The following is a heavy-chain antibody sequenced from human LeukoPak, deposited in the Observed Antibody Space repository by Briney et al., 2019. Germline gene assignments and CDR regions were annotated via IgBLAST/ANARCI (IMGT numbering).Heavy chain of an antibody. CDR3: KSGGAAPGSFDY. D-gene: IGHD1-1*01. CDR1: GFTFSSYA. CDR2: ISGSGGST. J-gene: IGHJ4*02. Sequence: GGSLRLSCAASGFTFSSYAMSWVRQAPGKGLEWVSAISGSGGSTYYADSVKGRFTISRDNAKDTLYLQLNSLRVEDTAVYYCKSGGAAPGSFDYWGQGTLVTVSP. V-gene: IGHV3-23*01.